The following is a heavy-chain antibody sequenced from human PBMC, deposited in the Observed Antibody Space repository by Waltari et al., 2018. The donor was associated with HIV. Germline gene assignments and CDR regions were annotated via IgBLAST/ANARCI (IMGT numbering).Heavy chain of an antibody. CDR2: ISGSGGST. J-gene: IGHJ1*01. D-gene: IGHD3-22*01. CDR3: ARITMIVVARYFQH. V-gene: IGHV3-23*01. CDR1: GFTFSSYA. Sequence: EVQLLESGGGLVQPGGSLRLSCAASGFTFSSYAMSWVRQAPGKGLEWVSAISGSGGSTYYADSVNGRFTISRDNSKNTLYLQMNSLRAEDTAVYYCARITMIVVARYFQHWGQGTLVTVSS.